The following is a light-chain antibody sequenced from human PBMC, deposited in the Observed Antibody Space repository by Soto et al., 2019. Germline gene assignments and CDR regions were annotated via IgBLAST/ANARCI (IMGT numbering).Light chain of an antibody. CDR3: QQRSNWPLLA. Sequence: EIVLTQSPATLSLSPGERATLSCRASQSVSSYLAWYQQKPGQAPRLLIYDASNRATGIPPRFSGSGSGTDFTPTISSLEPEDFAVYYCQQRSNWPLLAFGQGTRLEIK. CDR2: DAS. J-gene: IGKJ5*01. CDR1: QSVSSY. V-gene: IGKV3-11*01.